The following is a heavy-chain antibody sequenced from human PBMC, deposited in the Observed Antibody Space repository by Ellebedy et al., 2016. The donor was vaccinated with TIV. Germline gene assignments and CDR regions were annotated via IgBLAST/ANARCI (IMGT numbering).Heavy chain of an antibody. Sequence: KVSCKGGGYSFTSYGIGWARQMPGKGLEWMGIIYPGDSDTRYSPSFQGQVTMSVDKSISTAYLQWSSLKASDTAMYYCARHGGTFYGSGSFQHWGQGTLVTVSS. D-gene: IGHD3-10*01. CDR2: IYPGDSDT. J-gene: IGHJ1*01. CDR3: ARHGGTFYGSGSFQH. V-gene: IGHV5-51*01. CDR1: GYSFTSYG.